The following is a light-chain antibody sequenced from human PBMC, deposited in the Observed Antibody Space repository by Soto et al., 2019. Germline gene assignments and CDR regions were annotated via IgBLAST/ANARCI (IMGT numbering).Light chain of an antibody. J-gene: IGKJ1*01. CDR2: GSS. Sequence: EIVLTQSPATLSLSPGERATLSCRASQSVVTYLGWHQQKPGQAPRLLIYGSSSRATGIPDRFSGSGSGTDFTLTINRLEPEDFAVYYCQQYGSSARTFGQGTKVDIK. V-gene: IGKV3-20*01. CDR3: QQYGSSART. CDR1: QSVVTY.